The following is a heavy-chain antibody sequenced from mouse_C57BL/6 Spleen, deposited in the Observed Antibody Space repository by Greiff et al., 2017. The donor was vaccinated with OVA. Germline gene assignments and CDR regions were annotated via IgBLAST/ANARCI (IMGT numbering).Heavy chain of an antibody. J-gene: IGHJ2*01. CDR3: ARRLPYFDY. Sequence: EVQLQQSGPELVKPGASVKMSCKASGFTFTDYNMHWVKQGHGKSLEWIGYINPNNGGTSYNQKFKGKATLTVIKSSSTAYMELRRLTSEDSAVYYCARRLPYFDYWGQGTTLTVSS. CDR1: GFTFTDYN. CDR2: INPNNGGT. D-gene: IGHD3-2*02. V-gene: IGHV1-22*01.